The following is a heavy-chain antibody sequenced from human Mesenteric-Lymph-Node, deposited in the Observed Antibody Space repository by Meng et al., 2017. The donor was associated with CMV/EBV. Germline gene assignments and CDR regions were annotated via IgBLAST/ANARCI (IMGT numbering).Heavy chain of an antibody. CDR3: ARDFWSGYYWHTFDI. Sequence: GESLRLSCAASGFTFSSYAMSWVRQAPGKGLEWVSSISVSGGNTYYADSVKGRFTISRDNAKNSLYLQMNSLRAEDTAVYYCARDFWSGYYWHTFDIWGQGTMVTVSS. CDR1: GFTFSSYA. V-gene: IGHV3-23*01. D-gene: IGHD3-3*01. CDR2: ISVSGGNT. J-gene: IGHJ3*02.